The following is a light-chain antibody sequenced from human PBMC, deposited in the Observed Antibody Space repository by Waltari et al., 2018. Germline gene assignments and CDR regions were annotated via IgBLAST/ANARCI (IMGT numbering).Light chain of an antibody. Sequence: QSALTQPASVSGSPGPSITISCTGTSSYVGSYNLVSWYQQHPGKAPKLMIYEVSKRPSGVSNRFSGSKSGNTASLTISGLQAEDEADYYCCSYAGSSYVFGTGTKVTVL. J-gene: IGLJ1*01. CDR1: SSYVGSYNL. CDR2: EVS. CDR3: CSYAGSSYV. V-gene: IGLV2-23*02.